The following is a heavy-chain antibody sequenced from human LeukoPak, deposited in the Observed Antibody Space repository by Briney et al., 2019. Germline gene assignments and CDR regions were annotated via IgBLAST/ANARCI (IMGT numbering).Heavy chain of an antibody. Sequence: GGSLRLSCAASGFTFSSYAMHWVRQAPGKGLEWVAVISYDGSNKYYADSVKGRFTISRDNSKNTLYLQMDSLRAEDTAVYYCARSCGGDCYSNAEYFQHWGQGTLVTVSS. CDR2: ISYDGSNK. CDR1: GFTFSSYA. V-gene: IGHV3-30*04. CDR3: ARSCGGDCYSNAEYFQH. D-gene: IGHD2-21*02. J-gene: IGHJ1*01.